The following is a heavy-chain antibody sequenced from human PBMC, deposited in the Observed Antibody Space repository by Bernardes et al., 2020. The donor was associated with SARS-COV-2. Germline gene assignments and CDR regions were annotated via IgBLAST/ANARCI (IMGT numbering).Heavy chain of an antibody. CDR3: ARDGLRALGYYFGY. J-gene: IGHJ4*02. D-gene: IGHD2-21*02. Sequence: GGSLRLSCAASGFTFSSYSMNWVRQAPGKGLEWVSSISSSSSYIYYADSVKGRFTISRDNAKNSLYLQMNSLRAEDTAVYYCARDGLRALGYYFGYGGQGNLVIVPS. CDR2: ISSSSSYI. V-gene: IGHV3-21*01. CDR1: GFTFSSYS.